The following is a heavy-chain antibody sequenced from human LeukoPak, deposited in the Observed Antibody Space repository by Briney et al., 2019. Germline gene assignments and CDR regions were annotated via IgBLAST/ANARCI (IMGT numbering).Heavy chain of an antibody. CDR1: GGSISSYY. CDR2: IYTSGNT. V-gene: IGHV4-4*07. Sequence: PSETLSLTCTVSGGSISSYYWSWIRQPAGKGLEWIGRIYTSGNTNYNPSLKSRVTMSVDTSKNQFSLKLSSVTAADTAVYYCARDRHYDILTGYTYYYMDVWGKGPRSPSP. J-gene: IGHJ6*03. CDR3: ARDRHYDILTGYTYYYMDV. D-gene: IGHD3-9*01.